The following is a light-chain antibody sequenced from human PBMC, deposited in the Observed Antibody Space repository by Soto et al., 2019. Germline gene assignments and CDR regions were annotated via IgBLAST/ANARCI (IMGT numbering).Light chain of an antibody. CDR2: KAS. V-gene: IGKV1-5*03. Sequence: DMEISLSPSTLSASVKDRVTITCRASESIDSWLAWHQQKPGRAPKLLISKASSLESGVPSRFSGSGFGTEFTLTISSLQPDDFATYYCQQYNSYSEACGQGTRWIS. J-gene: IGKJ1*01. CDR3: QQYNSYSEA. CDR1: ESIDSW.